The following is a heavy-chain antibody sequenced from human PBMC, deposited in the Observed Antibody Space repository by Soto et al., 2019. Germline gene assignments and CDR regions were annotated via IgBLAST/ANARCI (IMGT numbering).Heavy chain of an antibody. J-gene: IGHJ6*02. CDR3: ARDPNDSSAYYHHYYYGMDV. D-gene: IGHD3-22*01. V-gene: IGHV1-3*01. Sequence: GASVKVSCEASGYTFTSYGIHWVRQAPGQRLEWTGWINAGNGNTKYSEKFQGRVTITRDTSASTAYLELSSLRSEDTAVYYCARDPNDSSAYYHHYYYGMDVWGQGPTVTV. CDR1: GYTFTSYG. CDR2: INAGNGNT.